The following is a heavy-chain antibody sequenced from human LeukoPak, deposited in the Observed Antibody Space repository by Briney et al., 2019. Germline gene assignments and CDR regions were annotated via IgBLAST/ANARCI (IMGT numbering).Heavy chain of an antibody. Sequence: PSETLSLTCTVSGGSINNSTYYWGWIRQPPGKGLEWIGSIYYSGSTYYNPSLKSRVMISVDTSKNQFSLTSVTVGDTAVYYCARHSGRPPAGRAFDRWGRGILVTVSS. CDR3: ARHSGRPPAGRAFDR. D-gene: IGHD2-2*01. CDR2: IYYSGST. J-gene: IGHJ5*02. V-gene: IGHV4-39*01. CDR1: GGSINNSTYY.